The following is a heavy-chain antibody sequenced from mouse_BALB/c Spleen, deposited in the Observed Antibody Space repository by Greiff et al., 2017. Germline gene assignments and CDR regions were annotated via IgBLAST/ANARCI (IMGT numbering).Heavy chain of an antibody. CDR1: GYNFTSYW. J-gene: IGHJ2*01. CDR2: IYPGSGST. V-gene: IGHV1-55*01. D-gene: IGHD2-14*01. Sequence: QVQLQQPGAELVKPGTSVKLSCKASGYNFTSYWINWVKLRPGQGLEWIGDIYPGSGSTNYNEKFKSKATLTVDTSSSTAYMQLSSLASEDSALYYCARYRATDYFDYWGQGTTLTVSS. CDR3: ARYRATDYFDY.